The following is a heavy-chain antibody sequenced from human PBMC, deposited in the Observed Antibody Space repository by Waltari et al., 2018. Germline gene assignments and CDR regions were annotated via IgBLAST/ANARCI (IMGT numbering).Heavy chain of an antibody. D-gene: IGHD4-4*01. CDR1: GGSISSYY. V-gene: IGHV4-59*01. Sequence: QVQLQESGPGLVKPSETLSLTCTVSGGSISSYYWSWIRQPPGKGLEWIGYIYYRGSTNYHPSLKSRVTISVDTSKNQFSLKLSSVTAADTAVYYCARDSRDAVTPLGYYYYGMDVWGQGTTVTVSS. CDR3: ARDSRDAVTPLGYYYYGMDV. J-gene: IGHJ6*02. CDR2: IYYRGST.